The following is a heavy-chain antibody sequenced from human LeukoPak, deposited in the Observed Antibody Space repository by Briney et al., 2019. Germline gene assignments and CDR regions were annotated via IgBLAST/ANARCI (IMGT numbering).Heavy chain of an antibody. CDR1: GFTFSSYA. J-gene: IGHJ4*02. D-gene: IGHD3-22*01. CDR2: ISGSGGST. Sequence: GGSLRLSCAASGFTFSSYAMSWVRQAPGKGLEWVSGISGSGGSTYYADSVKGRFTISRDNSKNTLYLQMSSLRAEDTAVCYCAKDPLTYYYDSSGSWGQGTLVTVSS. V-gene: IGHV3-23*01. CDR3: AKDPLTYYYDSSGS.